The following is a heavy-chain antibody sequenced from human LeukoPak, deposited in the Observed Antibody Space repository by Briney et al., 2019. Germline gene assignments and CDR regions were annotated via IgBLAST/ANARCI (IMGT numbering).Heavy chain of an antibody. CDR2: INQDGSER. Sequence: GGSLRLSCAASGFTFSSHWMTWVRQAPGKGLEWVANINQDGSERYYVDSVKGRFTISRDNAKNSLYLQMNSLRAEDTAVYYCARDDGSGWDFDYWGQGTLVTVSS. CDR1: GFTFSSHW. V-gene: IGHV3-7*01. D-gene: IGHD6-19*01. J-gene: IGHJ4*02. CDR3: ARDDGSGWDFDY.